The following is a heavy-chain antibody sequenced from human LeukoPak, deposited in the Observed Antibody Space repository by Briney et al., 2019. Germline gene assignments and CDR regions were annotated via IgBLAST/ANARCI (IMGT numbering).Heavy chain of an antibody. D-gene: IGHD6-13*01. CDR2: TYYRSKWYN. J-gene: IGHJ4*02. CDR1: GDSVSSNSAA. V-gene: IGHV6-1*01. Sequence: SQTLSLTCALSGDSVSSNSAAWNWLRQSPSRGLEWLGRTYYRSKWYNDYAGSVKSRITINPDASKNQFSLQLNSVTPEDTAVYYCARDHPGISAAAGRGIDYWGQGTLVTVSS. CDR3: ARDHPGISAAAGRGIDY.